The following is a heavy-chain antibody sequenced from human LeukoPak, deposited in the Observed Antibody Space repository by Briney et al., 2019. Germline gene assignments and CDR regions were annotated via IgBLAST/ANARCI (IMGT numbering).Heavy chain of an antibody. CDR1: GFTVSSNY. J-gene: IGHJ4*02. CDR3: ARDGVIAVAGSDY. D-gene: IGHD6-19*01. Sequence: PGGSLRLSCVVSGFTVSSNYMSWVRQAPGKGLEWVSVLYSGGNTYHADSVKGRFTISRDNSKNTLYLQMNSLRAEDTAVYYCARDGVIAVAGSDYWGQGTLVTVSS. V-gene: IGHV3-53*01. CDR2: LYSGGNT.